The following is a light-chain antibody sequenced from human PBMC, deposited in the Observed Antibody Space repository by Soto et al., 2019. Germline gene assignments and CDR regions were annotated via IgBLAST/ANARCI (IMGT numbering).Light chain of an antibody. CDR3: QQGSSAPFT. CDR2: AAS. CDR1: QTINTY. J-gene: IGKJ2*01. Sequence: DIQVTQSPSSLSASVGDRVTITCRPSQTINTYLNWYQQQPGKAPKLLIFAASTLHSGVPSRFSGSGSGTDFTLTITSLQPEDFATYYCQQGSSAPFTFGPGTQLEV. V-gene: IGKV1-39*01.